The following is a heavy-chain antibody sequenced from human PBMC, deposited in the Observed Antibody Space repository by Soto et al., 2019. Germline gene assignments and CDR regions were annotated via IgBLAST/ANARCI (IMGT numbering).Heavy chain of an antibody. CDR3: ARRYSSTSRTMDV. J-gene: IGHJ6*02. D-gene: IGHD6-13*01. CDR2: ISSSSSSI. CDR1: GFTFSNYY. Sequence: VQLVESGGGLVQPGGSRSLSCEASGFTFSNYYMTWVRQAPGKGLEWVSYISSSSSSIDYADSVQGRFSISRDNAKSSLYLQMNSLRDEDTAVYYCARRYSSTSRTMDVWGQGTTVTVSS. V-gene: IGHV3-48*02.